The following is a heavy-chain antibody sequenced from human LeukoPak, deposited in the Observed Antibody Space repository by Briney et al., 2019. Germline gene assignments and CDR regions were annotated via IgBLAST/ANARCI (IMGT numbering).Heavy chain of an antibody. J-gene: IGHJ6*03. D-gene: IGHD4-11*01. CDR2: IYYSGST. CDR3: ARGNWRYSYYYYYMDV. CDR1: VGSISSYY. Sequence: PSETLSLTCTVSVGSISSYYWSWIRQPPGKGLEWIGYIYYSGSTNYNPSLKSRVTISVDTSKNQFSLKLSSVTAADTAVYYCARGNWRYSYYYYYMDVWGKGTTVTVSS. V-gene: IGHV4-59*01.